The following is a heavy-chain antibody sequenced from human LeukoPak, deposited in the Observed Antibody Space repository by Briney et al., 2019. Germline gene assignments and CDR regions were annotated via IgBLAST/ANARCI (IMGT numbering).Heavy chain of an antibody. CDR2: INHSGST. CDR3: ARGYSSGRPADY. V-gene: IGHV4-34*01. Sequence: PSETLSLTCAVYGGSFSGYYWSWIRQPPGKGLEWIGEINHSGSTNYNPSLKSRVTISVDTPKNQFSLKLSSVTAADTAVYYCARGYSSGRPADYWGQGTLVTVSS. J-gene: IGHJ4*02. D-gene: IGHD6-19*01. CDR1: GGSFSGYY.